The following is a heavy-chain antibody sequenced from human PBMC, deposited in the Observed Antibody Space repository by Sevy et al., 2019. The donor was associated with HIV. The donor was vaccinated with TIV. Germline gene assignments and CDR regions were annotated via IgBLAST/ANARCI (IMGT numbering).Heavy chain of an antibody. D-gene: IGHD3-16*01. CDR1: GGTFSSYA. V-gene: IGHV1-69*13. J-gene: IGHJ4*02. Sequence: ASVKVSCKASGGTFSSYAISWVRQAPGQGLEWMGGIIPIFGTANYAQKFQGRVTITADESTSTAYMELGSLRSEDTAVYYCARGHYGATNKFDYWGQGTLVTVSS. CDR2: IIPIFGTA. CDR3: ARGHYGATNKFDY.